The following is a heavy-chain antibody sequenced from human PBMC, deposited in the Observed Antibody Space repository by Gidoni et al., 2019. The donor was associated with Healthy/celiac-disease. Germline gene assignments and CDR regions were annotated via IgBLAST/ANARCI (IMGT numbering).Heavy chain of an antibody. CDR1: GGTFISYA. Sequence: QVQLVQSGAEVKKPGSSVKVSCKASGGTFISYAISWVRQAPGQWIEWMGGIIPIFGTANYAQKFKGRVTITADESTSTAYMELSSLRSEDTAVYYCARAPWDCISTSCYDDAFDIWGQGTMVTVSS. CDR2: IIPIFGTA. D-gene: IGHD2-2*01. CDR3: ARAPWDCISTSCYDDAFDI. J-gene: IGHJ3*02. V-gene: IGHV1-69*01.